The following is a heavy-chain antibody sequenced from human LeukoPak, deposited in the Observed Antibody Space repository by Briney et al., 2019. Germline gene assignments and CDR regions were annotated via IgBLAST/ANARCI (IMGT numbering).Heavy chain of an antibody. CDR1: GFTFSTYW. D-gene: IGHD3-16*02. J-gene: IGHJ5*02. V-gene: IGHV3-7*03. Sequence: GGSLRLSCAASGFTFSTYWMSWVRQAPGKRLEWVANIKRDGSEKYYVDSVKGRFTISRDNAKKSLYLQMNSLRAEDTAVYYCAKATYISYNWFDPWGQGTLVTVSS. CDR2: IKRDGSEK. CDR3: AKATYISYNWFDP.